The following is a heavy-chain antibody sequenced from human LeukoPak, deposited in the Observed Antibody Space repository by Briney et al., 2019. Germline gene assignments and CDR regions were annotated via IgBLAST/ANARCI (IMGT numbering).Heavy chain of an antibody. CDR2: IKSKTDGGAT. CDR3: TTERGTASWYEYYFDN. Sequence: PGESLRLSCAASAFTFTNAWMSWVRQAPGYGLEWVVRIKSKTDGGATDYAAPVKGRFTISRDDSRHTLYLQMSSLKAEATAVYYCTTERGTASWYEYYFDNWGQGILVTVAS. V-gene: IGHV3-15*01. CDR1: AFTFTNAW. D-gene: IGHD6-13*01. J-gene: IGHJ4*02.